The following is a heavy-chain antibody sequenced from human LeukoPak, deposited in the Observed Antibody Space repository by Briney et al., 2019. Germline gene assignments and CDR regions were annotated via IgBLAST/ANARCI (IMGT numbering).Heavy chain of an antibody. V-gene: IGHV4-31*03. CDR3: AREYLRAFDS. CDR2: IHYSGYT. D-gene: IGHD5/OR15-5a*01. CDR1: GGSITSGPYY. J-gene: IGHJ4*02. Sequence: PSQTLSLTCTVSGGSITSGPYYWTWIRQHPGEGLEWVGYIHYSGYTSYSPSLKSRLTLSIDTSNNDFSLELTSVTAADTAVYYCAREYLRAFDSWGQGALVTVSS.